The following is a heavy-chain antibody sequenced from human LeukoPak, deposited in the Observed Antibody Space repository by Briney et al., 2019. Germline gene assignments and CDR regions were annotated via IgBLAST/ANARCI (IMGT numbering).Heavy chain of an antibody. CDR1: GGSISSYH. CDR3: AREIPGGRLDY. CDR2: IYYSGST. J-gene: IGHJ4*02. Sequence: SETLSLTCTVSGGSISSYHWSWLRQPPGKGLEWIGYIYYSGSTNYNPSLKSRVTISVATSKNHFSLNLSSVTAADTAVYYCAREIPGGRLDYWGQGTLVTVSS. V-gene: IGHV4-59*01. D-gene: IGHD1-14*01.